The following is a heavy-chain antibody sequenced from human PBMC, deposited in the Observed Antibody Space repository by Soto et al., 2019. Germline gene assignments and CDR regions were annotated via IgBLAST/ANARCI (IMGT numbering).Heavy chain of an antibody. CDR1: GFTFTSYG. J-gene: IGHJ3*02. V-gene: IGHV3-33*01. CDR3: ARDPPEDSRGYFALDI. D-gene: IGHD3-22*01. CDR2: IWSDGSNR. Sequence: QVQLVESGGGVVQPGRSLRLSCAASGFTFTSYGMHWVRQAPGKGLEWVAAIWSDGSNRYNGDSVNGRFTISRDNSKNTLYLQMNSLRAEDTAVYYCARDPPEDSRGYFALDIWGQGTKVTVSS.